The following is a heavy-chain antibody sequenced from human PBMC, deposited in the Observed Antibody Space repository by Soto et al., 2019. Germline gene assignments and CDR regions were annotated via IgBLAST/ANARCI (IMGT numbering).Heavy chain of an antibody. D-gene: IGHD3-16*02. V-gene: IGHV3-23*01. CDR3: AREIMITFGGVIAPAYGMDV. CDR2: ISGSGDTT. CDR1: GFTFSTYA. J-gene: IGHJ6*02. Sequence: GGSLRLSCAASGFTFSTYAVSWVRQAPGKGLEWVSAISGSGDTTYYANYVKGRFTISRDNSKNSLYLQMNSLRDEDTAVYYCAREIMITFGGVIAPAYGMDVWGQGTTVTVSS.